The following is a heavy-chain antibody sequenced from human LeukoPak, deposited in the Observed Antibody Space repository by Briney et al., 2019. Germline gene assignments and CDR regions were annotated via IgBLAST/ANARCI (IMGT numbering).Heavy chain of an antibody. CDR2: INHSGGST. Sequence: ASVKVSCKASGYTFTSYYMHWVRQAPGQGLEWMGIINHSGGSTSYAQKFQGRIRMTRDTSTSTVYMELSSLRSEDTAVYYCARDRYYYDSSGYIRGISFDYWGQGTLVTVSS. CDR3: ARDRYYYDSSGYIRGISFDY. J-gene: IGHJ4*02. D-gene: IGHD3-22*01. CDR1: GYTFTSYY. V-gene: IGHV1-46*01.